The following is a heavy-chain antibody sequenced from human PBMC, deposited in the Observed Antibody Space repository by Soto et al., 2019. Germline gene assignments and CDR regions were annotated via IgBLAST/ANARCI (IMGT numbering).Heavy chain of an antibody. D-gene: IGHD1-20*01. CDR1: GGTFSSYA. J-gene: IGHJ6*02. Sequence: QVQLVPSGAEVKRPGSSVKVSCKASGGTFSSYAFSWVRQAPGQGREWMGGIIPVFNSPSLAQNLHGRVTVTADKSTSTAYMELSALRFEDTAVYYCAIIGYNNDLDVWGQGTTVIVSS. V-gene: IGHV1-69*06. CDR2: IIPVFNSP. CDR3: AIIGYNNDLDV.